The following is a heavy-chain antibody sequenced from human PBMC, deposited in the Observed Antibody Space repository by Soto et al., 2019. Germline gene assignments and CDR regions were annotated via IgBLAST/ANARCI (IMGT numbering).Heavy chain of an antibody. Sequence: EVQLLESGGGLVQPGGSLRLSCAASGFTFSSYAMSWVRQAPGKGLEWVSAISGSGGSTYYADSVKGRFTISRDNSKNTLYLQMISLRAEDTAVYYCAKVHRDYCVGDCYYYYYYGMDVWGQGTTVTVSS. CDR1: GFTFSSYA. V-gene: IGHV3-23*01. CDR2: ISGSGGST. J-gene: IGHJ6*02. D-gene: IGHD2-21*02. CDR3: AKVHRDYCVGDCYYYYYYGMDV.